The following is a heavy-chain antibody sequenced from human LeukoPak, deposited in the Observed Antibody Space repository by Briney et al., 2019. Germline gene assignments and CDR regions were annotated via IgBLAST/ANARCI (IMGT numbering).Heavy chain of an antibody. CDR2: IYYSGST. V-gene: IGHV4-59*01. CDR1: GAYLSDYY. D-gene: IGHD1-26*01. J-gene: IGHJ2*01. CDR3: ARSEWDWYFDL. Sequence: AGTLSLTCAVYGAYLSDYYWSWVRQPPGKGLEWVGYIYYSGSTNYNPSLKSRVTISVDTSKNQSSLQLSFVTAADTAVYYCARSEWDWYFDLWGRGTLVTVPS.